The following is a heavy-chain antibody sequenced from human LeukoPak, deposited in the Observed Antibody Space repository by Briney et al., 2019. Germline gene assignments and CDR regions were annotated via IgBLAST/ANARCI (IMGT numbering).Heavy chain of an antibody. J-gene: IGHJ6*03. V-gene: IGHV4-39*07. Sequence: SETLSLTCTVSGGSISSSNYYWGWIRQPPGKGLEWIGSIYYSGSTYYSPSLKSRVTISVDTSKNQFSLKLSSVTAADTAVYYCAREDSGSYYNYYYFYMDVWGKGTMVTISS. CDR1: GGSISSSNYY. CDR3: AREDSGSYYNYYYFYMDV. D-gene: IGHD3-10*01. CDR2: IYYSGST.